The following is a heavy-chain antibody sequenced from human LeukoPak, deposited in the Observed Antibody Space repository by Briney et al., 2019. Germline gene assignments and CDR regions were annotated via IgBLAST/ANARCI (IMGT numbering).Heavy chain of an antibody. J-gene: IGHJ4*02. CDR3: ASVLHSGSYFDY. CDR2: INAGNGNT. Sequence: ASVKVSCKASGYTFIDYAMHWVRQAPGQRLEWMGWINAGNGNTKYSQDFQGRVTITRDTSASTAFMELSSLTSEDMAVYYCASVLHSGSYFDYWGQGTLVTVSS. CDR1: GYTFIDYA. V-gene: IGHV1-3*03. D-gene: IGHD1-26*01.